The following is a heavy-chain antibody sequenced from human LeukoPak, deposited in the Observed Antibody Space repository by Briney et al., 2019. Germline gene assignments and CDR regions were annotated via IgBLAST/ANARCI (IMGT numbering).Heavy chain of an antibody. CDR1: GFTFNNYP. CDR2: ISEDGGDT. Sequence: GGSLRLSCAASGFTFNNYPMSWVRQAPGKGLEWVSSISEDGGDTQYAVSVKGRVTLSRDNSKKTLYLQKNSVRGEDTAIYYIGTDWTVDSCGEGTLVTVSP. D-gene: IGHD1-1*01. CDR3: GTDWTVDS. V-gene: IGHV3-23*01. J-gene: IGHJ4*02.